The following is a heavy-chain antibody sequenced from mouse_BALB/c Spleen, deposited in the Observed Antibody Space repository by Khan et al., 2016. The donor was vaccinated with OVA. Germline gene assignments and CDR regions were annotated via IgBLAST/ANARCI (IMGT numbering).Heavy chain of an antibody. Sequence: QIQLVQSGPELKKPGETVKISCKASGYTFTNYGMNWVKQPPGKGLKWMGWINTYTGEPTYVDDFKGRFAFSLETSASTAYLQINNLKNEDTATYCGARGYWYCDYWGEGTTVTVSS. CDR3: ARGYWYCDY. J-gene: IGHJ1*01. CDR1: GYTFTNYG. D-gene: IGHD2-2*01. V-gene: IGHV9-3-1*01. CDR2: INTYTGEP.